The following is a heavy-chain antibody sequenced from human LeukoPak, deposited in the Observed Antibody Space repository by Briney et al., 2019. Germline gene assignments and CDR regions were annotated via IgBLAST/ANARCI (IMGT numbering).Heavy chain of an antibody. D-gene: IGHD3-9*01. CDR3: ATGSHYDILTGYSPGDY. Sequence: PGRSLRLSCAASGFTFSSYGMHWVRQAPGKGLEWVAVIWYDGSNKYYADSVKGRFTISRDNSKNTLYLQMNSLRAEDTAVYYCATGSHYDILTGYSPGDYWGQGTLVTVSS. V-gene: IGHV3-33*01. CDR2: IWYDGSNK. J-gene: IGHJ4*02. CDR1: GFTFSSYG.